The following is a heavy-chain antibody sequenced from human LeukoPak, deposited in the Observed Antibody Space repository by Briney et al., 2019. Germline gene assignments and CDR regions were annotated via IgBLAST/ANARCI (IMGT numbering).Heavy chain of an antibody. Sequence: SETLSLTCTVSGYSISSGYYWGWIRQPPGKGLEWIGSIYYSGSTYYNPSLKSRVTISVDTSKNQFSLKLSSVTAADTAVYYCARDVSGYVDYWGQGTLVTVSS. CDR2: IYYSGST. V-gene: IGHV4-38-2*02. CDR3: ARDVSGYVDY. J-gene: IGHJ4*02. CDR1: GYSISSGYY. D-gene: IGHD3-22*01.